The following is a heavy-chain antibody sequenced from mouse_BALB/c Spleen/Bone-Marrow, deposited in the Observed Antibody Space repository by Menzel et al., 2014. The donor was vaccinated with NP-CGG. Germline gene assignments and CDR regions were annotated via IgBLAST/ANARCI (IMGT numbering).Heavy chain of an antibody. Sequence: LVESGAEQMQPGASVKISCKATGYAFSNYWIEWVKQRPGQGLEWIGVINPGSGGTNYNEKFKGKATLTADKSSSTAYMQLSSLTSDDSAVYFCARGGDYGFMDYWGQGTSVTVSS. J-gene: IGHJ4*01. CDR1: GYAFSNYW. CDR3: ARGGDYGFMDY. CDR2: INPGSGGT. D-gene: IGHD1-2*01. V-gene: IGHV1-54*01.